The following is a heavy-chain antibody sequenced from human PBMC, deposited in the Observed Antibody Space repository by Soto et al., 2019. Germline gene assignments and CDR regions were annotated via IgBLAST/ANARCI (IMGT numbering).Heavy chain of an antibody. D-gene: IGHD6-13*01. CDR2: ISGSGGST. V-gene: IGHV3-23*01. J-gene: IGHJ4*02. CDR1: GFTFSSYA. Sequence: EVQLLDSGGGLVQPGGSQRLSCAASGFTFSSYAMNWVRQAPGKGLEWVSVISGSGGSTYYADSVKGRFTISRDNSKNTLYLQMNSLRAEDTAVYYCARRGPGTYFDYWGQGTLVTVSS. CDR3: ARRGPGTYFDY.